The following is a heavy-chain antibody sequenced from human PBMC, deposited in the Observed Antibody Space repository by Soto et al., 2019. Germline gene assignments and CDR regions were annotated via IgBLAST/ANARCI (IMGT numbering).Heavy chain of an antibody. J-gene: IGHJ4*02. CDR2: IWYDGSNK. Sequence: GGSLRLSCAASGFTFSSYGMHWVRQAPGKGLEWVAVIWYDGSNKYYADSVKGRFTISRDNSKNTLYLQMNSLRAEDTAVYYCAKWGFGSSPFDYWGQGTLVTVSS. D-gene: IGHD3-10*01. CDR3: AKWGFGSSPFDY. V-gene: IGHV3-33*06. CDR1: GFTFSSYG.